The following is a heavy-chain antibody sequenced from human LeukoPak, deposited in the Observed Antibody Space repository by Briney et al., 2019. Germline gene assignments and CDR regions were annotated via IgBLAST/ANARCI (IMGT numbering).Heavy chain of an antibody. CDR2: VYFSGST. CDR1: GGSIGTYF. J-gene: IGHJ4*02. D-gene: IGHD3-3*01. CDR3: AREAVAVGFARFPIFNY. Sequence: SETLSLTCTVSGGSIGTYFWSWIRQSPGKGLEWLGNVYFSGSTNYNPSLKSRVTISVDTSNNQFSLKLTSVTAADTAVYYCAREAVAVGFARFPIFNYWGQGTLVTVS. V-gene: IGHV4-59*01.